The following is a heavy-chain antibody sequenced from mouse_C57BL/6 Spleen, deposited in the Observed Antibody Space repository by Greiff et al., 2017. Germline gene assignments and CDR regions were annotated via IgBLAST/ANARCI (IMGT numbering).Heavy chain of an antibody. V-gene: IGHV1-77*01. CDR1: GYTFTDYY. CDR2: ICPGDGST. J-gene: IGHJ4*01. CDR3: VRGSSSELAMDY. D-gene: IGHD1-1*01. Sequence: QVQLQQSGAELVKPGASVKISCKASGYTFTDYYINWVKQRPGQGLEWIGRICPGDGSTYYNEKFKGKATLTADKASSTAYMQLSSLTSEDSAVYVCVRGSSSELAMDYWGQGTSVTVSS.